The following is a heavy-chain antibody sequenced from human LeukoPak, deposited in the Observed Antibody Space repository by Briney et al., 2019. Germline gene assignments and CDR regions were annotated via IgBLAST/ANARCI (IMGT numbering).Heavy chain of an antibody. CDR1: GGSISSGGYY. J-gene: IGHJ4*02. V-gene: IGHV4-31*03. CDR2: IYYSGST. Sequence: SETLSLTSTVSGGSISSGGYYWSWIRQHPGKGLEWIGYIYYSGSTYYNPSLKSRVTISVDTSKKQFSLKLSSVTAADTAVYYCARDHGDFVQHDWGQGTLVTVSS. CDR3: ARDHGDFVQHD. D-gene: IGHD4-17*01.